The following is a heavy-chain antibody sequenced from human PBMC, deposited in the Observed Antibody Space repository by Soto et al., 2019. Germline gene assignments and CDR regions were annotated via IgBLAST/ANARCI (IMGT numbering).Heavy chain of an antibody. D-gene: IGHD6-6*01. Sequence: GGSLRLSCAASGFTFRSSAMSWVRQAPGKGLEWVSGLSITGGGTFYADSFKGRFIISRDNSKNMVYLQMDDPRIEDTAVYFCAKNTAAARPEYFDFWGQGVLVTVSS. V-gene: IGHV3-23*01. CDR3: AKNTAAARPEYFDF. CDR1: GFTFRSSA. CDR2: LSITGGGT. J-gene: IGHJ4*02.